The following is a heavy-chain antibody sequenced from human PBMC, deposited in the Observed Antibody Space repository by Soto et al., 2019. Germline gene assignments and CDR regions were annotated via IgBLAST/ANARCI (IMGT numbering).Heavy chain of an antibody. J-gene: IGHJ4*02. V-gene: IGHV3-74*01. CDR1: GFTFSSHW. Sequence: GGSLRLSCAASGFTFSSHWMHWVRQAPGKGLMWVSRINSDGSSTSYAESVKGRFTISRDNAKSTVFLQMNSLRAEDTAVYYCARGVTDTTGSSYRGRGVLVTVSS. CDR2: INSDGSST. D-gene: IGHD4-17*01. CDR3: ARGVTDTTGSSY.